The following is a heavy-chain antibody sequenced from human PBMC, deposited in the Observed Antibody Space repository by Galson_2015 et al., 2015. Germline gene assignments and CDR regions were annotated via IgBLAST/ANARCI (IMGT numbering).Heavy chain of an antibody. CDR1: EFTFSSYY. CDR3: ARQILEYDFWSGYYPTNLDY. D-gene: IGHD3-3*01. V-gene: IGHV3-21*01. Sequence: SLRLSCAASEFTFSSYYMSWVRQAPGKGLEWVSSISSTTTYIYYADSVKGRFTISRDNAKNSLYLQMNSLGAEDTAVYYCARQILEYDFWSGYYPTNLDYWGQGTLVTVSP. J-gene: IGHJ4*02. CDR2: ISSTTTYI.